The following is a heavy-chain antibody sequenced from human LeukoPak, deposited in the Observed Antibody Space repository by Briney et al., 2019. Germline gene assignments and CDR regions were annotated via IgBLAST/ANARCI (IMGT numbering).Heavy chain of an antibody. V-gene: IGHV4-59*12. CDR1: GGSISGYY. CDR2: IFYSGTT. Sequence: PSETLSLTCTVSGGSISGYYWSWIRQPPGKGLEWIGYIFYSGTTNYNPSLKSRVAISVDTSKNQFSLNLNSVTAADTAVYYCARDSLAVAPTFDYWGQGTLVTVSS. D-gene: IGHD6-19*01. J-gene: IGHJ4*02. CDR3: ARDSLAVAPTFDY.